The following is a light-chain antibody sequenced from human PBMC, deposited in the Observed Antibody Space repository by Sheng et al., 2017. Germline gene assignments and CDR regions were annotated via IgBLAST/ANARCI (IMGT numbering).Light chain of an antibody. CDR1: QSISNF. V-gene: IGKV1-39*01. J-gene: IGKJ1*01. CDR2: TAS. Sequence: DIQMTQSPSSLSASVGDRVTITCRASQSISNFLHWYQQKPGKAPKLLISTASTLQSGVPSRFSGSGSETDFTVTISTLQPEDFATYYCQQTYSTPPTFGQGTNGGNQT. CDR3: QQTYSTPPT.